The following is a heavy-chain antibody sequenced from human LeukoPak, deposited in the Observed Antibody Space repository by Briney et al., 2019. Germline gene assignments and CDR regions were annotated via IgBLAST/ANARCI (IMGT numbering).Heavy chain of an antibody. J-gene: IGHJ6*02. Sequence: RGGSLRLSCAATGFTFSSYGMHWVRQAPGKGLEWVAVIWYDGSNKYYADAVKGRFTISRDNSKNTLYPQMNSLRAEDTAVYYCARDMEGYYDILTGNTQYGMDVWGQGTTVTVSS. CDR2: IWYDGSNK. D-gene: IGHD3-9*01. CDR3: ARDMEGYYDILTGNTQYGMDV. CDR1: GFTFSSYG. V-gene: IGHV3-33*01.